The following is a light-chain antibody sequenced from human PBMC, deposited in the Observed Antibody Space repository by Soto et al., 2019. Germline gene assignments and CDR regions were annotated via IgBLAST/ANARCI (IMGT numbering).Light chain of an antibody. V-gene: IGKV1-39*01. Sequence: DIQMNQSPSYLSASVGDRVTITCRACQSISSYLNWYQQKPGKAPKLLIYAASSSQSGVPSRFSGSGSGTDFTLTISSLQPEDFATYYCQQSYSTPLFTFGPGTKVDIK. J-gene: IGKJ3*01. CDR3: QQSYSTPLFT. CDR2: AAS. CDR1: QSISSY.